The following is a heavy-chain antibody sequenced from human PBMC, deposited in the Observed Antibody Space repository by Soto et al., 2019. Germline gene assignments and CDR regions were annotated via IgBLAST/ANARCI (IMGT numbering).Heavy chain of an antibody. CDR3: AREVGRWSGRYYLDY. D-gene: IGHD3-3*01. CDR1: GFTFSMYW. J-gene: IGHJ4*02. V-gene: IGHV3-74*03. CDR2: INGDGTDT. Sequence: EVQLVESGGGLVQPGGSLRLSCAASGFTFSMYWMHWVRQAPGKGLLWVSRINGDGTDTTYADSVKGRFTISRDNAKNTVYLQMNGLRAEDTAVYYCAREVGRWSGRYYLDYWGQETLVTVSS.